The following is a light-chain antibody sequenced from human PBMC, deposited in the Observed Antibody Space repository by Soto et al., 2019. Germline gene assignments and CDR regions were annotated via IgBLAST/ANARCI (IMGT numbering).Light chain of an antibody. V-gene: IGLV2-11*01. CDR1: SSDVGAYNY. Sequence: QSALTQPRSVSGSSGQSVTISCTGTSSDVGAYNYVSWYQQHPGKAPKFVIYDVNKRPSGVPDRFSGSKSGNTASLTISGLQAEDGADYYCCSYTGNYILFGGGTKLTVL. J-gene: IGLJ2*01. CDR2: DVN. CDR3: CSYTGNYIL.